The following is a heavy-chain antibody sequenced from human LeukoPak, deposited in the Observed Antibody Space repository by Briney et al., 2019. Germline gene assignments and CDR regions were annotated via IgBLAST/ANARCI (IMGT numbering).Heavy chain of an antibody. V-gene: IGHV4-39*07. CDR2: IYYSGST. D-gene: IGHD3-3*02. CDR1: GGSISNSSSY. CDR3: VRLRRSRLAEFDY. Sequence: SETLSLTCTVSGGSISNSSSYWGWIRQPPGKGLEWIGSIYYSGSTYYNPSLKSRVTISVDTSKNQFSLKLSSLTAADTAVYYCVRLRRSRLAEFDYWGQGTLVTVSS. J-gene: IGHJ4*02.